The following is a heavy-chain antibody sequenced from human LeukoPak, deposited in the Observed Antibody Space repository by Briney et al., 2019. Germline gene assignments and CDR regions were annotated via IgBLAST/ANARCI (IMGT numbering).Heavy chain of an antibody. CDR2: ISTYNGDT. CDR3: AREWWGYDVLTGDNWFDP. D-gene: IGHD3-9*01. Sequence: ASVKVSYKASGYPFTTYGISWVRQAPGQGLEWMGWISTYNGDTNYAQKFQGRVTITTDTSTSTAYIELRSLRSDDTAAYYCAREWWGYDVLTGDNWFDPWGQGTLVTVSS. V-gene: IGHV1-18*01. CDR1: GYPFTTYG. J-gene: IGHJ5*02.